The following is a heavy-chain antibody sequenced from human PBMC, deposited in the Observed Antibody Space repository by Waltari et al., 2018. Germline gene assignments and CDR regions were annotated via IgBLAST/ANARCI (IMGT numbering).Heavy chain of an antibody. J-gene: IGHJ4*02. CDR2: INHSGST. Sequence: QVQLQQWGAGLLKPSETLSLTCAVYGGSFSGYYWSWIRQPPGKGLEWIGEINHSGSTNNNPSLKSRVTISVDTSKNQFTLTLSSVTAADTAVYYSARGFTPPTSLTGYPAVEHHYWGQGTLVTVSS. D-gene: IGHD3-9*01. CDR3: ARGFTPPTSLTGYPAVEHHY. CDR1: GGSFSGYY. V-gene: IGHV4-34*01.